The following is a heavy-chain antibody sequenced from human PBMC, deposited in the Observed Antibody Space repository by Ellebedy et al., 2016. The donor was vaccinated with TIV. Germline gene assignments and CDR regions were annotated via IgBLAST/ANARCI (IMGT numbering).Heavy chain of an antibody. J-gene: IGHJ4*02. CDR2: ISNTGSRT. CDR3: AKGRGGGSDSSAHRYYFDY. D-gene: IGHD3-22*01. Sequence: PGGSLRLSCAASGFTFSSYAMSWVRQAPGKGLAWVSTISNTGSRTYYADSVEGRFIISRDNSKKTLYLQMNSLRAEDTALYYCAKGRGGGSDSSAHRYYFDYWGLGTLVTVSS. V-gene: IGHV3-23*01. CDR1: GFTFSSYA.